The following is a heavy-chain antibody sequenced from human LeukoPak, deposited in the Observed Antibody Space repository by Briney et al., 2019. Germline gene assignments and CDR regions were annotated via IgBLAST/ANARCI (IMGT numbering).Heavy chain of an antibody. Sequence: PSETLSLTCTVSGGSISSSTYYWGWIRQPPGKGLEWIGSIYYSGSTYYNPSLKSRVTISVDTSKNQFSLKLSSVTAADTAVYHCARRGIILGATTDDYWGQGTLVTVSS. CDR2: IYYSGST. D-gene: IGHD1-26*01. J-gene: IGHJ4*02. CDR3: ARRGIILGATTDDY. CDR1: GGSISSSTYY. V-gene: IGHV4-39*01.